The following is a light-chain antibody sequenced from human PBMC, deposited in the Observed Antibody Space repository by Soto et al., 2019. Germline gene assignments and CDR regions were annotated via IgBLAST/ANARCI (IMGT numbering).Light chain of an antibody. CDR2: GAS. Sequence: IVLTQSPATLSVSPGERATLSCRASPSLTNSFIAWYQQRPGQAPRLLIYGASSRATGIPDRFSGSGSGTDFTLTISRLEPEDFAVYYCQQYGSSSWTFGQGTKVDIK. V-gene: IGKV3-20*01. CDR1: PSLTNSF. CDR3: QQYGSSSWT. J-gene: IGKJ1*01.